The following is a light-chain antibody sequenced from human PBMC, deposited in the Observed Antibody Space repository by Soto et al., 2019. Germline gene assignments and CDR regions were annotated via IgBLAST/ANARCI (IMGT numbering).Light chain of an antibody. Sequence: QSVLTQPPSAAGTPGQRITISCSGSSSNLGTNSVNWYQHLPGTAPKLLIYSNDQRPSGVPDRFSGSKSGTSASLAISGLQSEDEADYYCAKWDGSLNGLVFGTGTKLTVL. CDR3: AKWDGSLNGLV. CDR1: SSNLGTNS. J-gene: IGLJ1*01. V-gene: IGLV1-44*01. CDR2: SND.